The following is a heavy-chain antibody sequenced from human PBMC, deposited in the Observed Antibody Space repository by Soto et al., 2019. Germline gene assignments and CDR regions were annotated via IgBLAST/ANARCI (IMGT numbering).Heavy chain of an antibody. CDR2: IFYSDNT. CDR3: ARGGETYYDFWSGFSPIDY. J-gene: IGHJ4*02. D-gene: IGHD3-3*01. CDR1: GGSISTYY. Sequence: SETLSLTCTVSGGSISTYYWSWVRQSPGKGLEWIGYIFYSDNTNYNPSLKSRVTISVDTSKNQFSLKLTSVTAADTAVYFCARGGETYYDFWSGFSPIDYWXQGALVTVSS. V-gene: IGHV4-59*01.